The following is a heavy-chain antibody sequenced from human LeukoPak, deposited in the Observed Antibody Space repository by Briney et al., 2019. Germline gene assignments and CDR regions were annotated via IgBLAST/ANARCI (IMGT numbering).Heavy chain of an antibody. CDR2: INWNGGST. Sequence: GGSLRLSCAASGFTFDDYGMSWVRQAPGKGLELVSGINWNGGSTGYADSVKGRLTIFRDNAKNSLYLQMNSMRAEDTALYYCARGLYYYDSSGYWDSGYWGQGTLVTVSS. J-gene: IGHJ4*02. D-gene: IGHD3-22*01. V-gene: IGHV3-20*04. CDR3: ARGLYYYDSSGYWDSGY. CDR1: GFTFDDYG.